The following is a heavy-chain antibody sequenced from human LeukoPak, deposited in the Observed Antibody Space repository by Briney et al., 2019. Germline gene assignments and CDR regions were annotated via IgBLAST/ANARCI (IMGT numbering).Heavy chain of an antibody. V-gene: IGHV3-30*04. CDR2: ISYDGSNK. CDR1: GFTFSSYT. D-gene: IGHD2-2*01. CDR3: ARDRRIVVVPAALVGAFDY. Sequence: GGSLRLSCAASGFTFSSYTMHWVRQAPGKGLEWVAVISYDGSNKYYADSVKGRFTISRDNSKNTLYLQMNSLRAEDTAVYYCARDRRIVVVPAALVGAFDYWGQGTLVTVSS. J-gene: IGHJ4*02.